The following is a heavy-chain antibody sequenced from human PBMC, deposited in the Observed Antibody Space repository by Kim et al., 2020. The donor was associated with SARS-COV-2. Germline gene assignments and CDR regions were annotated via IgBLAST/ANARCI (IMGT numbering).Heavy chain of an antibody. D-gene: IGHD3-22*01. J-gene: IGHJ4*02. V-gene: IGHV3-21*01. CDR1: GFTFSSYS. CDR2: ISSSSSYI. Sequence: GGSLRLSCAASGFTFSSYSMNWVRQAPGKGLEWVSSISSSSSYIYYADSVKGRFTISRDNAKNSLYLQMNSLRAEDTAVYYCARESSYYYDSSGYYYGPNPPYYFDYWGQGTLVTVSS. CDR3: ARESSYYYDSSGYYYGPNPPYYFDY.